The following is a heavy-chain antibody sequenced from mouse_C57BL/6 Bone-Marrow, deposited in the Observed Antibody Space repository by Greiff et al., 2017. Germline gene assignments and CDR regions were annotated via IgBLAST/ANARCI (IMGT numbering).Heavy chain of an antibody. CDR1: GYTFTSYG. V-gene: IGHV1-81*01. J-gene: IGHJ2*01. Sequence: QVQMQQSGAELARPGASVKLSCKASGYTFTSYGISWVKQRTGQGLEWIGEIYPRSGNTYYNEKFQGKATITADTSSNTAYLQLSSLTSEDTAIYYCAPYYYGRSYGDYWGQGTTLTVSS. CDR2: IYPRSGNT. CDR3: APYYYGRSYGDY. D-gene: IGHD1-1*01.